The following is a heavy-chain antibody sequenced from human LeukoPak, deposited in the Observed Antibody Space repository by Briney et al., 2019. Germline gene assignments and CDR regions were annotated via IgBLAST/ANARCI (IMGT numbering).Heavy chain of an antibody. V-gene: IGHV3-9*01. CDR2: ISWNSGSI. D-gene: IGHD3-10*01. J-gene: IGHJ4*02. CDR1: GFTFDDYA. Sequence: GGSLRLSCAASGFTFDDYAMHWVRQAPGEGLEWVSGISWNSGSIGYADSVKGRFTISRDNAKNSLYLQMNSLRAEDTALYYCAKVLRGSGIFDYWGQGTLVTVSS. CDR3: AKVLRGSGIFDY.